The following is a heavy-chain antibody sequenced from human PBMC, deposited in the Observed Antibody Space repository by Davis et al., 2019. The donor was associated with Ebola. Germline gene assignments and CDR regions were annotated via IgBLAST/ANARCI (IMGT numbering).Heavy chain of an antibody. CDR3: ARERTPGYYYGMDV. CDR1: GFTFSSYG. D-gene: IGHD1-14*01. Sequence: GESLKISCAASGFTFSSYGMHWVRQAPGRGLEWVAFIRYDGSNKYYADSVKGRFTISRDNAKNSLYLQMNSLRAEDTAMYYCARERTPGYYYGMDVWGKGTTVTVSS. CDR2: IRYDGSNK. V-gene: IGHV3-30*02. J-gene: IGHJ6*04.